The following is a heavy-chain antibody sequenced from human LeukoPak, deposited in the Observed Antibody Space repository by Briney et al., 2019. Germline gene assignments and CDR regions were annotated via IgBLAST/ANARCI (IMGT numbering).Heavy chain of an antibody. D-gene: IGHD3-10*01. CDR3: NIVLLWFGELRFDY. CDR2: IKSKTDGGTT. V-gene: IGHV3-15*01. Sequence: GGSLRLSCAASGFTFSNAWMSWVRQAPGKGLEWVGRIKSKTDGGTTDYAAPVKGRFTISRDDSKNTLYLQMNSLKTEDTAVYYCNIVLLWFGELRFDYWGQGTLVTVPS. CDR1: GFTFSNAW. J-gene: IGHJ4*02.